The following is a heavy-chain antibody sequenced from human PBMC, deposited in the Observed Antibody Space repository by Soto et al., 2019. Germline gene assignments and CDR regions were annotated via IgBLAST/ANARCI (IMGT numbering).Heavy chain of an antibody. CDR1: GYTFSAYH. D-gene: IGHD3-3*01. V-gene: IGHV1-2*02. CDR2: INPKCGAP. Sequence: ASVKVSCKASGYTFSAYHIRWVRQAPGQGLEWMGGINPKCGAPSYAQRFQGRVTMTSDETTSTAYMELSSLRSDDTAVYYCAKALTFFRMVTTVYYYGMDVWGQGTTVTVSS. J-gene: IGHJ6*02. CDR3: AKALTFFRMVTTVYYYGMDV.